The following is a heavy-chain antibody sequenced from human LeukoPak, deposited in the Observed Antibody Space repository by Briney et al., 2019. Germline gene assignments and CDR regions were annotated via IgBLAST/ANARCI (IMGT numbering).Heavy chain of an antibody. V-gene: IGHV4-38-2*02. D-gene: IGHD5-18*01. CDR1: GYSISSGYY. CDR3: ASARNIGYSYGQFDY. Sequence: SETLSLTCTVSGYSISSGYYWGWIRQPPGKGLEWIGSIYHSGSTYYNPSLKSRVTISVDTSKNQFSLKLSSVTAADTAVYYCASARNIGYSYGQFDYWGQGTLVTVSS. CDR2: IYHSGST. J-gene: IGHJ4*02.